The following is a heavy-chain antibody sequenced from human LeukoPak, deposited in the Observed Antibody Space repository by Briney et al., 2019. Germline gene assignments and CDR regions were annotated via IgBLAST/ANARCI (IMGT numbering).Heavy chain of an antibody. D-gene: IGHD6-13*01. CDR1: GFTFSSNW. V-gene: IGHV3-74*01. Sequence: PGGSLRLSCAASGFTFSSNWMHWVRHAPGKGLVWVSRIISSENSATYADSVKGRFTISRDNAKNTLYLQMNRLRAEDTAVYYCVRGGIASAFDIWGQGTMVTVSS. CDR3: VRGGIASAFDI. J-gene: IGHJ3*02. CDR2: IISSENSA.